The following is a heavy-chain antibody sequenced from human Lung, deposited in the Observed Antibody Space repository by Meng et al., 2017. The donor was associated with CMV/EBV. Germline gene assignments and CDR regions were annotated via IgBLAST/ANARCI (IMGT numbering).Heavy chain of an antibody. CDR3: AHIGSGWYWGGIINWFDP. CDR1: GFSLSTSVVG. J-gene: IGHJ5*02. Sequence: QITLKESGPTLVKLTXTLTLTGTFSGFSLSTSVVGVGWIRQPPGQALEWLALIYWDDDKRYSPSLKSRLTITKDTSKNQVVLTMTNMDPVDTATYYCAHIGSGWYWGGIINWFDPWGQGTLVTVSS. V-gene: IGHV2-5*02. D-gene: IGHD6-19*01. CDR2: IYWDDDK.